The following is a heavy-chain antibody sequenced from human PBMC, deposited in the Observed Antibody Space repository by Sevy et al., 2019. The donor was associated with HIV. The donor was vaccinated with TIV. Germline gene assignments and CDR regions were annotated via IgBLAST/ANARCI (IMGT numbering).Heavy chain of an antibody. Sequence: GGSLRLSCAASGFTISNNYMSWVRQAPGKGLEWVSVIYSSGTTYYADSVKGRFTISRDNSDNTLYLQMNSLRVEDTAVYYCPGEGYREHYGMDVWGQGTTVTVSS. CDR1: GFTISNNY. CDR3: PGEGYREHYGMDV. D-gene: IGHD1-1*01. J-gene: IGHJ6*02. CDR2: IYSSGTT. V-gene: IGHV3-66*01.